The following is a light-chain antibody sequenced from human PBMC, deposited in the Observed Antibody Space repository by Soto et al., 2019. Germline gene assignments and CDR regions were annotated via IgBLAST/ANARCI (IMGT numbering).Light chain of an antibody. J-gene: IGLJ2*01. CDR2: GNS. CDR3: QCCYSPLGGSG. V-gene: IGLV1-40*01. Sequence: QSVLTQPPSVSGAPGQRVTISCTGSSSNIGAGYDVHWYQQLPGTAPKLLIYGNSNRPSGVPPGFFGSKSCTSASLAITGRQAGDEGDYYRQCCYSPLGGSGFGGGTKVTVL. CDR1: SSNIGAGYD.